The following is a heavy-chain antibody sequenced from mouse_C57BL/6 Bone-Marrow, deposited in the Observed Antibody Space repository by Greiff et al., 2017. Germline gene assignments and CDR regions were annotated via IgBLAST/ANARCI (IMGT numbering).Heavy chain of an antibody. CDR3: ARDGYYVDY. CDR1: GYTFTSYT. CDR2: INPSSGYT. D-gene: IGHD2-3*01. Sequence: VQGVESGAELARPGASVKMSCKASGYTFTSYTMHWVQQRPGQGLEWIGYINPSSGYTKYNQKFKDKATLTADKSSSTAYMQLSSLTSEASAVYYWARDGYYVDYWGQGTTLTVSS. J-gene: IGHJ2*01. V-gene: IGHV1-4*01.